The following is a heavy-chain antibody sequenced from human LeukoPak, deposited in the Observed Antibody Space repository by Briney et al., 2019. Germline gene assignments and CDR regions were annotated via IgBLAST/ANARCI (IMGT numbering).Heavy chain of an antibody. CDR2: ISYDGSNK. CDR3: ARGSYYSNYFDY. V-gene: IGHV3-30-3*01. D-gene: IGHD1-26*01. Sequence: PGRSLRLSCAASGFTFSSYAMHWVRQAPGKGLEWVAVISYDGSNKYYADSVKGRFTISRDNSKNTLYLQMNSLRAEDTAVYYCARGSYYSNYFDYWGQGTLVTVSS. J-gene: IGHJ4*02. CDR1: GFTFSSYA.